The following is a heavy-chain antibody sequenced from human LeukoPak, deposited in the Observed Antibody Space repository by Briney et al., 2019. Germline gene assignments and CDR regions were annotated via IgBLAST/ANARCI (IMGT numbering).Heavy chain of an antibody. V-gene: IGHV4-30-4*01. CDR2: IYYSGST. D-gene: IGHD2-2*01. CDR3: ARDGVGVVVVSAATPPPRAGMDV. J-gene: IGHJ6*02. CDR1: GGSISSGDYY. Sequence: SETLSLTCTVSGGSISSGDYYWSWIRQPPGKGLEWIGYIYYSGSTYYNPSLKSRVTISVDTSKNQFSLKLSSVTAADTAVYYCARDGVGVVVVSAATPPPRAGMDVWGQGTTVTVSS.